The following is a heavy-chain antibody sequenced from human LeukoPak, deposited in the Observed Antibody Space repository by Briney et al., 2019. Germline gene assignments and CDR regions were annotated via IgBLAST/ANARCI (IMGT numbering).Heavy chain of an antibody. CDR1: GYTFTGYY. CDR2: INPNSGGT. D-gene: IGHD3-9*01. V-gene: IGHV1-2*02. J-gene: IGHJ3*02. CDR3: ARASSKQLAGYLPDGFDI. Sequence: ASVKVSCKASGYTFTGYYMHWVRQAPGQGLEWMGWINPNSGGTNYAQDFHGRVTMTRDTSISTAHMELSRLRADDAAVYYCARASSKQLAGYLPDGFDIWGQGTMVTVSS.